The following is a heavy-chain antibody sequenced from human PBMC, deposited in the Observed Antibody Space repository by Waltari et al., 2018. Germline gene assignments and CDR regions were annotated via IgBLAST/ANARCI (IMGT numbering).Heavy chain of an antibody. CDR2: IDYSGST. D-gene: IGHD3-3*01. CDR3: ARHLKYYDFWSGYGGIYYGMDV. V-gene: IGHV4-59*01. CDR1: GGSISSYY. J-gene: IGHJ6*02. Sequence: QVQLQASGPGLVKPSETLSLTCTVSGGSISSYYWSWIRQPPGKGLEWIGYIDYSGSTNYNPSLKSRVTISVDTAKNQFSLKLSSVTAADTAVYYCARHLKYYDFWSGYGGIYYGMDVWGQGTTVTVSS.